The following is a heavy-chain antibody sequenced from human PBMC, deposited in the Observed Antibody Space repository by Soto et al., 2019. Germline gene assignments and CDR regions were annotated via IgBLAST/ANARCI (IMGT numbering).Heavy chain of an antibody. D-gene: IGHD3-3*01. J-gene: IGHJ3*02. CDR1: GYPVTAYY. CDR2: INPATGAA. Sequence: QLHLVQSGAVVKKPGASVTVSCSASGYPVTAYYMHWVRQAPGRGLEWMGGINPATGAAKYTQTFPGRVTMTRDTSPSTVFMELGGLPSEDTAVFYCARGGGVGVAGSAAFDMWGQGTLVTVSS. CDR3: ARGGGVGVAGSAAFDM. V-gene: IGHV1-2*02.